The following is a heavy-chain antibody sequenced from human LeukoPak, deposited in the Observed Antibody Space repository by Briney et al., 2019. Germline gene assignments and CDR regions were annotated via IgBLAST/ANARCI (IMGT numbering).Heavy chain of an antibody. D-gene: IGHD3-10*01. J-gene: IGHJ4*02. CDR3: ARDSPYGSGSHFDY. CDR1: GFTFSSYS. Sequence: PGGSLRLSCAASGFTFSSYSMNWVRQAPGKGLGWVSSISSSSSYIYYADSVKGRFTISRDNAKNSLYLQMNSLRAEDTAVYYCARDSPYGSGSHFDYWGQGTLVTVSS. CDR2: ISSSSSYI. V-gene: IGHV3-21*01.